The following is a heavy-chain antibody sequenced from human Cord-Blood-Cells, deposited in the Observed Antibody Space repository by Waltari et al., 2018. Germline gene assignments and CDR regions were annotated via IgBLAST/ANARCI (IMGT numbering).Heavy chain of an antibody. Sequence: QVQLVQSGAEVKKPGASVKVSCKASGYTFTSYAMHWVRQAPGQRLEWMGWINAGNGNTKYSQKFQGRVTITRDTPASTAYMELSSLRSEDTAVYYCARKVRESYFDYWGQGTLVTVSS. D-gene: IGHD3-10*01. V-gene: IGHV1-3*01. J-gene: IGHJ4*02. CDR3: ARKVRESYFDY. CDR2: INAGNGNT. CDR1: GYTFTSYA.